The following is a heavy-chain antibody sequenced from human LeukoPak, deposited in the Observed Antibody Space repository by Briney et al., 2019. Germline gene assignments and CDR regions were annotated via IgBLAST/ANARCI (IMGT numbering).Heavy chain of an antibody. D-gene: IGHD4-17*01. V-gene: IGHV3-21*01. CDR3: ARDPEGVYGDYYFDY. CDR2: ISNSSYI. Sequence: GGSLRLSCAASGFTFSRYSMNWVRQAPGKGLEWVSSISNSSYIYYADSVKGRFTISRDNAKNSLYLQMNSLRAEDTAVYYCARDPEGVYGDYYFDYWGQGTLVTVSS. CDR1: GFTFSRYS. J-gene: IGHJ4*02.